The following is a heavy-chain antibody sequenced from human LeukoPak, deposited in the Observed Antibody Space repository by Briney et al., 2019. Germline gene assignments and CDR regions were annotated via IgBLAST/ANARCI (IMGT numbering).Heavy chain of an antibody. CDR3: AGGRQLGRFDY. CDR1: VYTFSTYY. J-gene: IGHJ4*02. CDR2: INPHGVGT. Sequence: ASVKVSCKTSVYTFSTYYVHWVRLAPGQGLDWMGIINPHGVGTSHPQKFQGRVTMTSDTSTGTVYMDLNSLTSEDTAVYYCAGGRQLGRFDYWGQGTLVTAYS. D-gene: IGHD3-16*01. V-gene: IGHV1-46*01.